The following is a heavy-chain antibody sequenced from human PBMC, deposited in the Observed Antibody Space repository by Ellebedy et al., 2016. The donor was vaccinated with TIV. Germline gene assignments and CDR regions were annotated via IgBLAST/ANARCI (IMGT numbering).Heavy chain of an antibody. CDR2: MNWHSGGR. D-gene: IGHD6-13*01. Sequence: PGGSLRLSCAASGFSFYDSAMHWVRQAPGKGLEWVASMNWHSGGRDYADSVKGRFTISRDNAKNALYLQMNSLRPEDTALYYCVKDRVAAAGFLSAFDFWGQGTKVTVSS. CDR1: GFSFYDSA. V-gene: IGHV3-9*01. CDR3: VKDRVAAAGFLSAFDF. J-gene: IGHJ3*01.